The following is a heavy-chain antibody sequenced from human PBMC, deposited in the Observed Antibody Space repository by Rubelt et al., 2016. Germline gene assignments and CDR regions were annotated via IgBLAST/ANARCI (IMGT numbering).Heavy chain of an antibody. CDR2: IWYDGSDK. CDR3: AKDSGTYLSGPDF. J-gene: IGHJ4*02. D-gene: IGHD1-26*01. V-gene: IGHV3-33*06. CDR1: GFTFSSYG. Sequence: PGRSLRLSCAASGFTFSSYGLHWVRQAPGKGLEWVAVIWYDGSDKFYADSVRGRFTSSRDNSKNTLYLKMNSLRVEDTAVDYCAKDSGTYLSGPDFWGQGTLVTVSS.